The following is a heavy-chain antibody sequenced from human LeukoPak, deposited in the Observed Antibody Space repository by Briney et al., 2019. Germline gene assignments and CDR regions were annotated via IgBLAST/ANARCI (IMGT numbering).Heavy chain of an antibody. CDR2: TNWIGGNL. D-gene: IGHD4-23*01. CDR1: GFTFNNYA. Sequence: GGSLRLSCAASGFTFNNYAMHWVRQTPGKGLEWVSGTNWIGGNLGYADSVKGRFTISRDNAKNTLYLQMNSLKVEDTGFYYCAKDYGGNYWYSDLWGRGTLVTVSS. J-gene: IGHJ2*01. CDR3: AKDYGGNYWYSDL. V-gene: IGHV3-9*01.